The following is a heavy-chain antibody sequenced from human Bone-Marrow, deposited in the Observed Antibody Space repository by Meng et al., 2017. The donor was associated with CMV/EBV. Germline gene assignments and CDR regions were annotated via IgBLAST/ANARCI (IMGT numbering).Heavy chain of an antibody. Sequence: GGFLRFSCAALGFTVSSNYLSWVRRAPGKGLEWVSVIYSGGSTYYADSVKGRFTISRDNSKNTLYLQMNSLRAEDTAVYYCARARILESYYDFWSGYYQTSQFDASDIWGQGTMVTVSS. CDR3: ARARILESYYDFWSGYYQTSQFDASDI. D-gene: IGHD3-3*01. CDR2: IYSGGST. J-gene: IGHJ3*02. CDR1: GFTVSSNY. V-gene: IGHV3-66*02.